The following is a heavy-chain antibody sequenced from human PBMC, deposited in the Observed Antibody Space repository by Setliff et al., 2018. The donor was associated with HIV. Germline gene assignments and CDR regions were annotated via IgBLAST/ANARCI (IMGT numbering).Heavy chain of an antibody. D-gene: IGHD3-22*01. CDR3: ARGADHFDTSGYYSFFDP. CDR1: GYTFTSYG. V-gene: IGHV1-18*01. J-gene: IGHJ5*02. CDR2: ISAYNGNT. Sequence: GASVKVSCKASGYTFTSYGISWVRQAPGQGLGWMGWISAYNGNTNYAQMFHGRVTMTRDTSISTAYMELSSLKSDDTAVYYCARGADHFDTSGYYSFFDPWGQGTLVTVS.